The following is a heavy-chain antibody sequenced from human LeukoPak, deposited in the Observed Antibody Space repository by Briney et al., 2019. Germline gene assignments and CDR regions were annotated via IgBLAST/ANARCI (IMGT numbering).Heavy chain of an antibody. D-gene: IGHD2-15*01. V-gene: IGHV1-2*04. J-gene: IGHJ4*02. CDR3: ARSHCSGGSCYSGRTGIDY. CDR2: INPSSGGT. Sequence: ASVKVSCKASGYTFTGYYMHWVRQAPGQGLEWMGWINPSSGGTNYAQKFQGWVTMTRDTSISTAYMELSRLRSDDTAVYYCARSHCSGGSCYSGRTGIDYWGQGTLVTVSS. CDR1: GYTFTGYY.